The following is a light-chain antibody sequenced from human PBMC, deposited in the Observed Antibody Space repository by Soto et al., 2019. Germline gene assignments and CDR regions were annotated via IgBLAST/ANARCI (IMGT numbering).Light chain of an antibody. CDR2: GAS. V-gene: IGKV3-15*01. CDR1: QSIGNF. CDR3: QMYNKWTPEYT. Sequence: MTQSPATLSVSPGERATLSCGASQSIGNFLAWFQQKPGQSPILLIYGASTRAPGIPARFSGSGFGTEFTHTIRSLQSEDFAVYDCQMYNKWTPEYTFGQGTQLEIK. J-gene: IGKJ2*01.